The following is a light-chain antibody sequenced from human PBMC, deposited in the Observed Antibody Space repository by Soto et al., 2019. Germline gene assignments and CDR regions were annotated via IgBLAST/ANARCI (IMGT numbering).Light chain of an antibody. CDR2: YAS. Sequence: EIVMTQSPATLSVSPGERATLSCRASQSVSSKLAWYQQKPGQAPRLLIYYASTSATVIPVRFSGSVSGKEFTITISSLQSEDFALYYCQQYNSWPPYTFGPGTKLEIK. J-gene: IGKJ2*01. CDR1: QSVSSK. V-gene: IGKV3-15*01. CDR3: QQYNSWPPYT.